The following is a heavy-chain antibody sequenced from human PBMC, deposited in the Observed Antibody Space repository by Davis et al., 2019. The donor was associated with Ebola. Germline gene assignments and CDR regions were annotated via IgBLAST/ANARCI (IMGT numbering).Heavy chain of an antibody. V-gene: IGHV1-46*01. D-gene: IGHD3-3*01. CDR3: ARDGGSADFWMTYYMDV. CDR1: GYTFTSYY. Sequence: ASVKVSCKASGYTFTSYYMHWVRQAPGQGLEWMGIINPSGGSTSYAQKFQGRVTMTRNASISTAYMELSSLRSEDTAVYYCARDGGSADFWMTYYMDVWGKGTTVTVSS. J-gene: IGHJ6*03. CDR2: INPSGGST.